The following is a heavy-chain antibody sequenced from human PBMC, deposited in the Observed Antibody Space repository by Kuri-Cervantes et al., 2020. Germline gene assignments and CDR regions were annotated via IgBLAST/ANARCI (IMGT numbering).Heavy chain of an antibody. CDR3: ARGYNWNYGIWFDP. CDR2: IVHRGDT. J-gene: IGHJ5*02. CDR1: GYSISSGYY. Sequence: GSLRLSCAVSGYSISSGYYWTWIRQSPGKGLEWIGDIVHRGDTNYSPSLKSRVTISIDTSKNQFSLRLPSVTVADTAVYYCARGYNWNYGIWFDPWGQGTLVTVSS. D-gene: IGHD1-7*01. V-gene: IGHV4-38-2*01.